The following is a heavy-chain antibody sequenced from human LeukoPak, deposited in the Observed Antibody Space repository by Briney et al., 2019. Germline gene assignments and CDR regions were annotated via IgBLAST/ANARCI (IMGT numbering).Heavy chain of an antibody. CDR3: ARGGDDILTVQH. Sequence: ASVKVSCKASGYTFTSYGISWVRQAPGQGLEWMGWISAYNGNTNYAQKLQGRVTMTTDTSISTAYMELSRLRSDDTAVYYCARGGDDILTVQHWGQGTLVTVSS. CDR2: ISAYNGNT. CDR1: GYTFTSYG. D-gene: IGHD3-9*01. J-gene: IGHJ1*01. V-gene: IGHV1-18*01.